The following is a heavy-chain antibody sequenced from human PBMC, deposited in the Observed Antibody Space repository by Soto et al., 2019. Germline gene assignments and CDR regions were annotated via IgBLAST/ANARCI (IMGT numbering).Heavy chain of an antibody. D-gene: IGHD4-4*01. J-gene: IGHJ4*02. CDR3: AKDRLKMTTVTTFDY. CDR2: ISGSGGST. V-gene: IGHV3-23*01. Sequence: PGGSLRLSCASSGFTFSSYAMSLVRQAPGKGLEWVSAISGSGGSTYYADSVKGRFTISRDNSENTLYLQMNSLRAEDTAVYYCAKDRLKMTTVTTFDYWGQGTLVTVSS. CDR1: GFTFSSYA.